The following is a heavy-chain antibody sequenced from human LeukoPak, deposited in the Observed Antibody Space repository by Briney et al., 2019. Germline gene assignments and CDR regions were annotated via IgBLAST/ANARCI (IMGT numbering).Heavy chain of an antibody. V-gene: IGHV3-74*01. D-gene: IGHD1-14*01. Sequence: GGSLSLSCAASGFTFSSYWMHWVRHAPGKGLVWVSRINSDGSSTSYADSVKGRFTISRDNAKNTLYLQMNSLRAEDTAVYYCATGQGHGMDVWGQGTTVTVSS. CDR3: ATGQGHGMDV. CDR1: GFTFSSYW. J-gene: IGHJ6*02. CDR2: INSDGSST.